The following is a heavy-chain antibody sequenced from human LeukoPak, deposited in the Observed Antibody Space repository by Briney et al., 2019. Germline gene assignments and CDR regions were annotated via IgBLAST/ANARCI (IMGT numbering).Heavy chain of an antibody. CDR2: IYPGDSDT. CDR1: GYSFTSYW. V-gene: IGHV5-51*07. CDR3: ARQPATAHVDY. J-gene: IGHJ4*02. D-gene: IGHD2-21*02. Sequence: GESLKISCKGSGYSFTSYWIGWVHQMPGNGLEWMGIIYPGDSDTRYSPSFQGQVTISADKSISTAYLQWSSLKASDTAMYYYARQPATAHVDYWGQGTLVTVSS.